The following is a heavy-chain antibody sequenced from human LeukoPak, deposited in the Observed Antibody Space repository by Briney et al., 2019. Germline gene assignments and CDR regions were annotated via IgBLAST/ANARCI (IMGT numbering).Heavy chain of an antibody. D-gene: IGHD2-15*01. J-gene: IGHJ6*03. CDR1: GGSISSYY. Sequence: MPSETLSLTCTVSGGSISSYYWSWIRQPPGKGLEWIGYIYYSGSTNYNPSLKSRVTISVDTSKNQFSLKLSSVTAADTAVYYCARGIVVVAQLGFYFYYMDVWGKGTTVTISS. V-gene: IGHV4-59*08. CDR2: IYYSGST. CDR3: ARGIVVVAQLGFYFYYMDV.